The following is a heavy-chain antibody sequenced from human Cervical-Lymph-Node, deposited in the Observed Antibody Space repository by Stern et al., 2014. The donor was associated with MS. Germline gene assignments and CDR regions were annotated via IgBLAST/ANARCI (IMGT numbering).Heavy chain of an antibody. J-gene: IGHJ4*02. V-gene: IGHV1-18*01. Sequence: VQLVESGTEVKKPGASLIVSCKASGYTFTSYGIRWVRQAPGQGLEWVGWISTDRGATKYVQNLRDRITLTRDTSTGTAYMELRTLRYEDTAVYYCARDKRHAFDYWGQGTLVSVSS. CDR2: ISTDRGAT. CDR3: ARDKRHAFDY. CDR1: GYTFTSYG. D-gene: IGHD2-8*01.